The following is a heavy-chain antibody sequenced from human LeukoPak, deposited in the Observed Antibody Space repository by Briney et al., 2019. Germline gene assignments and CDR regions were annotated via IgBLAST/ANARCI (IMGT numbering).Heavy chain of an antibody. Sequence: SETLSLTCTVSGGSISSYYWSWIRQPAGKGLEWIGRIYTSGSTNYNPSLKSRVTMSVDTSKNQFSLKLTSVTAADTAVYYCARGGYGGFDVLGAYWGQGTLVTVSS. CDR2: IYTSGST. CDR3: ARGGYGGFDVLGAY. J-gene: IGHJ4*02. D-gene: IGHD5-12*01. V-gene: IGHV4-4*07. CDR1: GGSISSYY.